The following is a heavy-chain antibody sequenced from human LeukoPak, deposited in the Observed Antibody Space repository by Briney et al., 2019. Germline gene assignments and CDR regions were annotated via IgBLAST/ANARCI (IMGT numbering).Heavy chain of an antibody. D-gene: IGHD3-16*01. CDR2: TDHRGIT. Sequence: SETLSFTCTVSGGSISSSSYYWGWIRQPPGKGLEWIGDTDHRGITNYNPSLMSRVTMSVDTSKNQFSLRLTSVTAADTAVYYCARHLPGGGGAFDFWGQGTMVTVSS. V-gene: IGHV4-39*01. CDR3: ARHLPGGGGAFDF. J-gene: IGHJ3*01. CDR1: GGSISSSSYY.